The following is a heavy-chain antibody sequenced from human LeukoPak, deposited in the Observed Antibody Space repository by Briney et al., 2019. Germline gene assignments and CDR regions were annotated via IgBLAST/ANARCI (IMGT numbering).Heavy chain of an antibody. D-gene: IGHD2/OR15-2a*01. J-gene: IGHJ4*02. CDR3: VSFYETY. V-gene: IGHV3-74*01. Sequence: QTGGSLRLSCAASGRYWMHWVRQAPGKGLVWVSHINSDGSWTSYAYSVKGRFTISKDNAKNTVYLQMSNLRVEDTAVYYCVSFYETYWGRGTLVTVSS. CDR2: INSDGSWT. CDR1: GRYW.